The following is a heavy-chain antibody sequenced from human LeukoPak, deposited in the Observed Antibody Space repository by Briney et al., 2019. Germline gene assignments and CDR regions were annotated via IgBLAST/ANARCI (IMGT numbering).Heavy chain of an antibody. CDR3: ASSSFGGSSIIDY. CDR2: IYYSGST. CDR1: GGSIRSSSYY. Sequence: KPSETLSLTCIVTGGSIRSSSYYWGWIRQPPGKGLEWIGSIYYSGSTYYNPSLKSRVTISVDTSTNQFSLKLSSVTAADTAVYYCASSSFGGSSIIDYWGQGTLVTVSS. J-gene: IGHJ4*02. D-gene: IGHD6-6*01. V-gene: IGHV4-39*07.